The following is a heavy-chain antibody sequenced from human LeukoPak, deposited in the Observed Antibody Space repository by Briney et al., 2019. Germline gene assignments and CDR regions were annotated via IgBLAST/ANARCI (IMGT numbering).Heavy chain of an antibody. CDR2: IGAYNGNT. J-gene: IGHJ4*02. CDR1: GYTFTSYG. CDR3: ARDRSCSSTSCYHDY. Sequence: GASVKVSCKASGYTFTSYGISWVRQAPGQGLEWMGWIGAYNGNTNYAQKLQGRVTMTTDTSTSTAYMELRSLRSDDTAVYYCARDRSCSSTSCYHDYWGQGTLVTVSS. D-gene: IGHD2-2*01. V-gene: IGHV1-18*01.